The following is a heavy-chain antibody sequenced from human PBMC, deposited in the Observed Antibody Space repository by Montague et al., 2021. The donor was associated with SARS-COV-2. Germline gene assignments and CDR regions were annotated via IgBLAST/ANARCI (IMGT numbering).Heavy chain of an antibody. CDR3: ARVSGYGLGSSFNWFDS. J-gene: IGHJ5*01. D-gene: IGHD3-10*01. V-gene: IGHV4-61*02. CDR1: GDSINNVSYF. CDR2: VYISGST. Sequence: TLSLTCSVFGDSINNVSYFWSWIRQPAGKGLEWIGRVYISGSTYYNPSLKSRITMLLDKSANELTLQVTSVTAADTAVYYCARVSGYGLGSSFNWFDSWGQGLVVTVSS.